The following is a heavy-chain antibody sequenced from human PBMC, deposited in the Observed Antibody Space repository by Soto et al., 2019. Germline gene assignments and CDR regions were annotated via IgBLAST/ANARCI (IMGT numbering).Heavy chain of an antibody. Sequence: QVQLVQSGAEVKKPGASVKVSCKASGYTFTSYGITWVRQAPGQGLEWMGWINVYNGNTNYAQKLQGRVTMTTDTATRTAYMELRRLRSDDTAVYYCARALGAGSVDYWGQGTLVTVSS. CDR3: ARALGAGSVDY. CDR2: INVYNGNT. CDR1: GYTFTSYG. D-gene: IGHD3-10*01. J-gene: IGHJ4*02. V-gene: IGHV1-18*01.